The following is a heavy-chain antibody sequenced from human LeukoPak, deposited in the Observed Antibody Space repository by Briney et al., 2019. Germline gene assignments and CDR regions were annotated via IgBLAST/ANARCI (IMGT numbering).Heavy chain of an antibody. V-gene: IGHV3-30*02. J-gene: IGHJ3*02. Sequence: GGSLRLSCAASGFTFSSYGMHWVRQAPGKGLEWVAFIRYDGSNKYYADSVKGRFTISRDNYKNTLYVQMNSLRAEDTAVYYRAQGGGNAFYIWGQGTMVTVSS. CDR3: AQGGGNAFYI. D-gene: IGHD3-16*01. CDR1: GFTFSSYG. CDR2: IRYDGSNK.